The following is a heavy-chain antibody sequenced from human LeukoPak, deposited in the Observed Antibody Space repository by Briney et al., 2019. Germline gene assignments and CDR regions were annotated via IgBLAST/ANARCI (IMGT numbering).Heavy chain of an antibody. Sequence: PSETLSLTCAVYGGSFSGYYWSWIRQPPGKGLEWIGEINHSGSTNYNPSLKSRVTISVDTSKNQFPLKLSSVTAADTAVYYCARSVIVVVPAAIPDYFDYWGQGTLVTVSS. CDR2: INHSGST. CDR3: ARSVIVVVPAAIPDYFDY. CDR1: GGSFSGYY. J-gene: IGHJ4*02. V-gene: IGHV4-34*01. D-gene: IGHD2-2*01.